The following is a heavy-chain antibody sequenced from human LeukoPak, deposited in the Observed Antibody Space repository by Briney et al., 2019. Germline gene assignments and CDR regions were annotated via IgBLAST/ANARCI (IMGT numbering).Heavy chain of an antibody. Sequence: PGGSLRLSSAASGFTFSSYGMHWVRQAPGKGLEWVAFIRYDGSNKYYADSVKGRFTISRDNSKNTLYLQMNSLRAEDTAVYYCAKGAHATVTIDYWGQGTLVTVSS. J-gene: IGHJ4*02. CDR2: IRYDGSNK. V-gene: IGHV3-30*02. CDR1: GFTFSSYG. D-gene: IGHD4-11*01. CDR3: AKGAHATVTIDY.